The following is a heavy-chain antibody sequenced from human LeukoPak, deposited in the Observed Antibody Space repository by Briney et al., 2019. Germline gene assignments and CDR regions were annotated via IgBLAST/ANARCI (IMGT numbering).Heavy chain of an antibody. V-gene: IGHV4-34*01. CDR1: GGSFSGYY. D-gene: IGHD2-2*01. CDR2: INHSGST. CDR3: ARARGPVVPAYRYFDY. Sequence: SETLSLTCAVYGGSFSGYYWSWIRQPPGKGLEWIGEINHSGSTNYNPSPKSRVTISVDTSKNQFSLKLSSVTAADTAVYYCARARGPVVPAYRYFDYWGQGTLVTVSS. J-gene: IGHJ4*02.